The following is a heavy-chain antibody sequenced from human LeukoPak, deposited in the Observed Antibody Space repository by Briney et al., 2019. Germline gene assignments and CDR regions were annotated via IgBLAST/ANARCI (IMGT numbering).Heavy chain of an antibody. D-gene: IGHD1-1*01. CDR3: AKSRSGSANWALQVFDN. Sequence: PGGSLRLSCAASGFTFSNYAMHWVRQAPGKGLEWVAFIRYDGTNKNNADSVKGRFTISRDNSNNSLFVQMNSLRAEDTAVYFCAKSRSGSANWALQVFDNWGQGTLVTVSS. V-gene: IGHV3-30*02. J-gene: IGHJ4*02. CDR1: GFTFSNYA. CDR2: IRYDGTNK.